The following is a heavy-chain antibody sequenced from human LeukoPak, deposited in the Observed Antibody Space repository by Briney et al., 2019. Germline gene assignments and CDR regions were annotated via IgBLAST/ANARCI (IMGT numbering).Heavy chain of an antibody. J-gene: IGHJ4*02. D-gene: IGHD6-13*01. CDR2: IYYSGST. V-gene: IGHV4-59*12. CDR1: GGSISSYY. Sequence: SETLSLTCTVSGGSISSYYWSWIRQPPGKGLEWIGYIYYSGSTNYNPSLKSRVTISVDTSKNQFSLKLSSVTAADTALYYCARGPGTWYYYWGQGTLVTVSS. CDR3: ARGPGTWYYY.